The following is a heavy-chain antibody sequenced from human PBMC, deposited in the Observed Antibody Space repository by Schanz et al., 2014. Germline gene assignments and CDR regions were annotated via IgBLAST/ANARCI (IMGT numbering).Heavy chain of an antibody. CDR2: IYYSGTT. Sequence: QVQLQESGPGLVKPSDTLSLTCAVSGYSINTSDWWGWIRQPPGKGREWIGYIYYSGTTYYNPSHKRRAPMPVNSYKTQFSLKLSLGAAVATAVYYCASKGLTTDAFDIWGQGTMVTVSS. D-gene: IGHD2-8*01. CDR3: ASKGLTTDAFDI. V-gene: IGHV4-28*07. CDR1: GYSINTSDW. J-gene: IGHJ3*02.